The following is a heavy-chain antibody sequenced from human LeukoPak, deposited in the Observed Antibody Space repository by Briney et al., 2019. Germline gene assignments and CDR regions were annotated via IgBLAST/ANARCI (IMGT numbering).Heavy chain of an antibody. J-gene: IGHJ6*03. CDR3: ARATSQLVTSYYYYYMDV. CDR1: GGSISSDSYY. Sequence: ASETLSLTCTVSGGSISSDSYYWGWIRQSPGKGLEWIGSVYYSGSTYYNPSLRSRVTISVDTSKNQFSLKLSSVTAADTAVYYCARATSQLVTSYYYYYMDVWGKGTTVTISS. CDR2: VYYSGST. V-gene: IGHV4-39*07. D-gene: IGHD6-13*01.